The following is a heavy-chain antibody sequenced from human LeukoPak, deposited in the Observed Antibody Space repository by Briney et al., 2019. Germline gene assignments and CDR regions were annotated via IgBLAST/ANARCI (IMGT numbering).Heavy chain of an antibody. D-gene: IGHD3-22*01. J-gene: IGHJ5*02. CDR2: IIPIFGTA. V-gene: IGHV1-69*05. CDR3: AGSYYDSSGYFWFDP. CDR1: GGTFSSYA. Sequence: SVKVSCKASGGTFSSYAISWVRQAPGQGLEWMGRIIPIFGTANYAQKFQGGVTITTDESTSTAYMELSSLRSEDTAVYYCAGSYYDSSGYFWFDPWGQGTLVTVSS.